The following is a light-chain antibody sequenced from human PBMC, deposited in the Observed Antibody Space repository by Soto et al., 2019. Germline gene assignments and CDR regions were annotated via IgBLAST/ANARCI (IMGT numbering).Light chain of an antibody. CDR2: AAS. Sequence: DIQLTQSPSFLSASVGDRVTITCRASQDISTFLAWYQQRPGKAPKLLIFAASSLQGGVPSRFSGSGSGTEFTLTISTLQPEDFATYYCQQVISYPPGFGPGTKVDNK. J-gene: IGKJ3*01. CDR1: QDISTF. V-gene: IGKV1-9*01. CDR3: QQVISYPPG.